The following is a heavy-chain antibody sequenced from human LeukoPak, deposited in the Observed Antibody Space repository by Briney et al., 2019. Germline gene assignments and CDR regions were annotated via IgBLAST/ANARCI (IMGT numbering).Heavy chain of an antibody. D-gene: IGHD6-19*01. J-gene: IGHJ4*02. CDR3: ARHGGSSGWPFDY. V-gene: IGHV5-51*01. CDR2: IYPGDSGT. Sequence: GESLKISCKGSGYSFTNYWIAWVRQMPGKGLEWMGIIYPGDSGTRYSPSFQGQVTISADKSISTAYLQWSSLKASDIAMYYCARHGGSSGWPFDYWGQGTLVTVSS. CDR1: GYSFTNYW.